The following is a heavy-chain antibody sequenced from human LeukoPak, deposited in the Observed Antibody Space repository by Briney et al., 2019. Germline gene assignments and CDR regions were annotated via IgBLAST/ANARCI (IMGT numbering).Heavy chain of an antibody. J-gene: IGHJ4*02. D-gene: IGHD2-2*01. CDR3: ATESIGPATDFDY. CDR1: GFTFSAYG. CDR2: IWSDGGKS. Sequence: GGSLRLSRAASGFTFSAYGMHWVRQAPGKGLEWVAVIWSDGGKSYNSDSVKGRFTISRDNSKNTLYLQMNSLRADDTAVYYCATESIGPATDFDYWGQGTLVTVSS. V-gene: IGHV3-33*01.